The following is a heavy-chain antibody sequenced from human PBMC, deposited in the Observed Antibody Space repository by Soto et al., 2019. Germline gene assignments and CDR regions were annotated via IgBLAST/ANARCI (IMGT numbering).Heavy chain of an antibody. Sequence: QVQLQQWGAGLLKPSETLSLTCAVYGGSFSGYYWSWIRQPPGKGLEWIGEIDHSGSTNYNPSLKSRVTISLDTSKSPFSLKLTSVPAADTAVYYCARGDGYYSGWYFDLWGRGTLVSVSS. CDR1: GGSFSGYY. V-gene: IGHV4-34*01. D-gene: IGHD3-22*01. J-gene: IGHJ2*01. CDR2: IDHSGST. CDR3: ARGDGYYSGWYFDL.